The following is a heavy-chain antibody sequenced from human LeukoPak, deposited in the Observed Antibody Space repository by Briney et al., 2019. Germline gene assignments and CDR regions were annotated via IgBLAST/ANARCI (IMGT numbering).Heavy chain of an antibody. J-gene: IGHJ4*02. V-gene: IGHV3-21*01. CDR3: AREKSDSSSWYWFEGFHY. Sequence: PGGSLRLSCAASGFTFSSYSMKWVRQAPGQGPQWVSSISSSSSYIYYADSVKVRFTISRDNAKNSLYLQMNSLRAEDTAVYYCAREKSDSSSWYWFEGFHYWGQGTLVTVSS. D-gene: IGHD6-13*01. CDR2: ISSSSSYI. CDR1: GFTFSSYS.